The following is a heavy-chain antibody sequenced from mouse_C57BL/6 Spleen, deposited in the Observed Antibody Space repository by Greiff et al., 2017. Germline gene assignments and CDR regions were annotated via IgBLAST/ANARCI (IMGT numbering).Heavy chain of an antibody. Sequence: QVQLKQSGPELVKPGASVKISCKASGYAFSSSWMNWVKQRPGKGLEWIGRIYPGDGDTNYNGKFKGKATLTADKSSSTAYMQLSSLTSEDSAVYFCATMITTRGYYAMDYWGQGTSVTVSS. V-gene: IGHV1-82*01. D-gene: IGHD2-4*01. CDR1: GYAFSSSW. CDR2: IYPGDGDT. CDR3: ATMITTRGYYAMDY. J-gene: IGHJ4*01.